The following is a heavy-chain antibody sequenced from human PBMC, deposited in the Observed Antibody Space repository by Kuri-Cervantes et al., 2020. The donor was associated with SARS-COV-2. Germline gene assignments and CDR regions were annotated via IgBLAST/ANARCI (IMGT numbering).Heavy chain of an antibody. J-gene: IGHJ6*03. CDR1: GFTFSSYW. Sequence: GESLKISCAASGFTFSSYWMSWVRQAPGKGLEWVANIKQDGSEKYYVDSVKGRFTISRDNAKNSLYLQMNSLRAEDTAVYYCARIQETTIFGVVIHLYYYMDVWGKGTTVTVSS. D-gene: IGHD3-3*01. V-gene: IGHV3-7*01. CDR3: ARIQETTIFGVVIHLYYYMDV. CDR2: IKQDGSEK.